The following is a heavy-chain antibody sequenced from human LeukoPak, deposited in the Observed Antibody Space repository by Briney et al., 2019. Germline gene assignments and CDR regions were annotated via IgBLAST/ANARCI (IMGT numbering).Heavy chain of an antibody. Sequence: GGSLRLSCAASGFTFSDYYMSWIRQAPGKGLEWVSYISSSGSTIYYADSVKGRFTISRDNAKNSLHLQMNSLRAEDTAVYYCAKGSIAAAGTIDYWGQGTLVTVSS. CDR2: ISSSGSTI. CDR1: GFTFSDYY. CDR3: AKGSIAAAGTIDY. D-gene: IGHD6-13*01. J-gene: IGHJ4*02. V-gene: IGHV3-11*01.